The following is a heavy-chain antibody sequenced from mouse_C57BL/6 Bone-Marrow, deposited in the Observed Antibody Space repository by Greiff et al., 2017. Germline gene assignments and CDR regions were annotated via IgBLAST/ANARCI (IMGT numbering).Heavy chain of an antibody. Sequence: VQLQQSGAELMKPGASVKLSCKATGYTFTGYWIEWVKQRPGHGLEWIGEILPGSGNTNYNEKFKGKATFTADTSSNTAYMQLSSLTTEDSAIYYCAREYYGSSYPHWYFDVGGTGTTVTVSS. CDR3: AREYYGSSYPHWYFDV. CDR1: GYTFTGYW. V-gene: IGHV1-9*01. J-gene: IGHJ1*03. CDR2: ILPGSGNT. D-gene: IGHD1-1*01.